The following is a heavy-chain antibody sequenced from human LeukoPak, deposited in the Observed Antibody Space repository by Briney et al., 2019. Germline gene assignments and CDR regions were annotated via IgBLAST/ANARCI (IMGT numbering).Heavy chain of an antibody. CDR1: GDSISSGGFY. J-gene: IGHJ4*02. CDR3: ARDYDDFFDY. Sequence: PSETLSLTCTVSGDSISSGGFYWGWIRQPAGKGLEWIGRIYNSGSTNYNPSLRSRVTISVDTSKNQFSLKLNSVTAADTAVYYCARDYDDFFDYWDQGTLVTVSS. V-gene: IGHV4-61*02. D-gene: IGHD5-12*01. CDR2: IYNSGST.